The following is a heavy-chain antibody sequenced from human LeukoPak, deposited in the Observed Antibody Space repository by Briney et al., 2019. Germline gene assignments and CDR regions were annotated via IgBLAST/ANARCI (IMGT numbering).Heavy chain of an antibody. Sequence: SSETLPLTCSVSGYSISSGYYWGWIRQPPGKGLEWIGSIYHSGSTYYNPSLKSRVTISLDTSKNQFSLKVRSVTAADTAVYFCARVRAVAGTPFDYWGQGTLVTVSS. CDR1: GYSISSGYY. J-gene: IGHJ4*02. V-gene: IGHV4-38-2*02. CDR2: IYHSGST. CDR3: ARVRAVAGTPFDY. D-gene: IGHD6-19*01.